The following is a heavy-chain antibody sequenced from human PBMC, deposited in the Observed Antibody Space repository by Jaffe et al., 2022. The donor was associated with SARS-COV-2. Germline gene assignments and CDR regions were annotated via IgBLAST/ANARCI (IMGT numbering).Heavy chain of an antibody. CDR3: AAERLYGDYYYFDY. CDR2: INHSGST. J-gene: IGHJ4*02. Sequence: QVQLQQWGAGLLKPSETLSLTCAVYGGSFSGYYWSWIRQPPGKGLEWIGEINHSGSTNYNPSLKSRVTISVDTSKNQFSLKLSSVTAADTAVYYCAAERLYGDYYYFDYWGQGTLVTVSS. D-gene: IGHD4-17*01. V-gene: IGHV4-34*01. CDR1: GGSFSGYY.